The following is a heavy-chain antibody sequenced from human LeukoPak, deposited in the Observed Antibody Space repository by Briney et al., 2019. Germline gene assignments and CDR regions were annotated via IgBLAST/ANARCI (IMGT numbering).Heavy chain of an antibody. CDR1: GFNFRTYG. CDR3: AKDSISVSGNYRLGGTFDF. Sequence: GGSLRLSCEASGFNFRTYGMSWVRQAPGKGLEWVSFISGFGGATDYADSVKGRFTISRDNSKNIVYLQMNSLRAEYTAVYYCAKDSISVSGNYRLGGTFDFWGQGTLVAVSS. D-gene: IGHD3-22*01. J-gene: IGHJ4*02. CDR2: ISGFGGAT. V-gene: IGHV3-23*01.